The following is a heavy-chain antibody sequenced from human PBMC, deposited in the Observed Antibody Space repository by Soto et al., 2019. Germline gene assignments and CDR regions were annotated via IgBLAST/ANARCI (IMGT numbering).Heavy chain of an antibody. CDR3: ARDFWGYYYDSSGYHDY. D-gene: IGHD3-22*01. CDR2: ISSSSSYI. J-gene: IGHJ4*02. CDR1: GFTFSSYS. V-gene: IGHV3-21*01. Sequence: GGSLRLSCAASGFTFSSYSMNWVRQAPGKGLEWVSSISSSSSYIYYADSVKGRFTISRDNAKNSLYLQMNSLRAEDTAVYYCARDFWGYYYDSSGYHDYWGQGTLVTVSS.